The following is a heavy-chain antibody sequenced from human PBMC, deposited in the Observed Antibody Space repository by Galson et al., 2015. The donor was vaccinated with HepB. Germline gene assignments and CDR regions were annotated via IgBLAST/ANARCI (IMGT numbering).Heavy chain of an antibody. V-gene: IGHV1-69*13. CDR3: ARAPLTVTTPPHYYYYYMDV. D-gene: IGHD4-11*01. J-gene: IGHJ6*03. CDR1: GGTFSSYA. Sequence: SVKVSCKASGGTFSSYAISWVRQAPGQGLEWMGGIIPIFGTANYAQKFQGRVTITADESTSTAYMELSSLRSEDTAVYYCARAPLTVTTPPHYYYYYMDVWGKGTTVTVSS. CDR2: IIPIFGTA.